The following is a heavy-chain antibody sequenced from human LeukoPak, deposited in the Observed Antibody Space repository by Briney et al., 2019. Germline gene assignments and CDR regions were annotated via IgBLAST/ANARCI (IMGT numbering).Heavy chain of an antibody. V-gene: IGHV4-39*07. CDR3: ARENYGGLGYYYYYYYMDV. CDR2: IYYSGNT. CDR1: GGSIRSTSYY. Sequence: SETLSLTCTVSGGSIRSTSYYWGWIRQPPGKGLEWIGSIYYSGNTYYNPSLKSRVTISVDTSKNQFSLKLSSVTAADTAVYYCARENYGGLGYYYYYYYMDVWGKGNTVTVSS. J-gene: IGHJ6*03. D-gene: IGHD4-23*01.